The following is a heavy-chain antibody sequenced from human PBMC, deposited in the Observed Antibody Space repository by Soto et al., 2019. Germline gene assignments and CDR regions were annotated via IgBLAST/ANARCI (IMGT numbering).Heavy chain of an antibody. CDR3: XXXXXXGELYY. V-gene: IGHV3-23*01. CDR1: GFTFSSYA. D-gene: IGHD3-10*01. Sequence: EVQLLESGGGLVQPGGSLRLSCAASGFTFSSYAMSWVRXXXXXGLEWVSAISGSGGSTYYADSVKGRFTISRDNSKXXXXXXXXXXXXXXXXXXXXXXXXXXGELYYWGQGTLVTVSS. CDR2: ISGSGGST. J-gene: IGHJ4*02.